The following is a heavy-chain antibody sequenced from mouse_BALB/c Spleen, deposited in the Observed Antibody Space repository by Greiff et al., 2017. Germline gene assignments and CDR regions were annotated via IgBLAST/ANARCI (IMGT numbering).Heavy chain of an antibody. CDR1: GFTFSSYA. CDR2: ISSGGST. Sequence: EVQGVESGGGLVKPGGSLKLSCAATGFTFSSYAMSWVRQTPGKRLEWVASISSGGSTYYPDSVKSRFTISRDNARNILYLQMSSLRSEDTAMYYCASGGADYYGTIPTFDYRGQDTTLTVSS. CDR3: ASGGADYYGTIPTFDY. J-gene: IGHJ2*01. V-gene: IGHV5-6-5*01. D-gene: IGHD2-1*01.